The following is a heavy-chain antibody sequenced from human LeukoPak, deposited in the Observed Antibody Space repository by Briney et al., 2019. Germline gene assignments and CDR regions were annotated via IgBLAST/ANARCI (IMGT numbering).Heavy chain of an antibody. D-gene: IGHD5-12*01. J-gene: IGHJ4*02. CDR3: AKVPLYSGYDPFDY. V-gene: IGHV3-23*01. CDR1: GFTFSSYA. Sequence: GGSLRLSCAASGFTFSSYAMSWVRQAPGRGLEWVSSIIGSGGSTYYADSVKGRFTISRDNSKNTLYLQMNSLRAEDTAVYYCAKVPLYSGYDPFDYWGQGTLVTVSS. CDR2: IIGSGGST.